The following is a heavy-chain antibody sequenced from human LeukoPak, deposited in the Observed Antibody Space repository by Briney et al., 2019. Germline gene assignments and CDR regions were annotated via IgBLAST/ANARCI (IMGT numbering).Heavy chain of an antibody. J-gene: IGHJ6*03. CDR2: ISSSGSTI. V-gene: IGHV3-11*01. Sequence: GGSLRLSCAASGFTFSDYYMSWIRQAPGKWLEWVSYISSSGSTIYYADSVKGRFTISRDNAKNSLYLQMNSLRAEDTAVYYCARVNTAMVWYYMDVWGKGTTVTVSS. D-gene: IGHD5-18*01. CDR1: GFTFSDYY. CDR3: ARVNTAMVWYYMDV.